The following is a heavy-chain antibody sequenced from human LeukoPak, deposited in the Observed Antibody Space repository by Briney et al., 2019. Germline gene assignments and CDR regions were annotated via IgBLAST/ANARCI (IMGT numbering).Heavy chain of an antibody. CDR1: GFIFSNHG. CDR3: AKDRAWGAFAY. J-gene: IGHJ4*02. V-gene: IGHV3-23*01. D-gene: IGHD1-26*01. Sequence: GGTLRLSCAASGFIFSNHGMNWVRQAPGKGLEWVSGISGDAGRTYYADSVKGRFTISRDNSKNTLYLQMNSLRAEDTAIYYCAKDRAWGAFAYWGQGTLVTVSS. CDR2: ISGDAGRT.